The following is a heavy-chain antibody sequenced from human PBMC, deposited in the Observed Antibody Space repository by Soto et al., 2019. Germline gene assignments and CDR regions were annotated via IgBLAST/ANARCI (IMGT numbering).Heavy chain of an antibody. D-gene: IGHD6-19*01. CDR2: IYYSGST. CDR1: GGSISSSGYY. Sequence: SETLSLTCTVSGGSISSSGYYWGWIRQPPGKGLEWIGSIYYSGSTYYNPSLKSRVTISVDTSKNQFSLKLSSVTAADTAVYYCARLGKGSSGTGGYYYMDVWGKGTTVTVSS. V-gene: IGHV4-39*01. CDR3: ARLGKGSSGTGGYYYMDV. J-gene: IGHJ6*03.